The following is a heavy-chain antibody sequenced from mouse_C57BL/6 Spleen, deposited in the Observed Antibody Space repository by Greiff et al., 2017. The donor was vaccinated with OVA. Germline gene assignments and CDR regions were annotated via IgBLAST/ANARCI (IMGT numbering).Heavy chain of an antibody. V-gene: IGHV1-62-2*01. J-gene: IGHJ3*01. D-gene: IGHD2-4*01. CDR1: GYTFTEYT. Sequence: QVHVKQSGAELVKPGASVKLSCKASGYTFTEYTIHWVKQRSGQGLEWIGWFYPGSGSIKYNEKFKDKATLTADKSSSTVYMELSRLTSEDSAVYFCARHEGGIYYDYDAWFAYWGQGTLVTVSA. CDR3: ARHEGGIYYDYDAWFAY. CDR2: FYPGSGSI.